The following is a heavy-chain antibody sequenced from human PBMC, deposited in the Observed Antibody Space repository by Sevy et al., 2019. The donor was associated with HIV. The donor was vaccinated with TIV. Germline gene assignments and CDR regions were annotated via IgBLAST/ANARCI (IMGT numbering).Heavy chain of an antibody. V-gene: IGHV3-9*01. CDR2: ISWNRGST. CDR1: GFTFDDYA. CDR3: AKDVMRQSSSQNLFHH. J-gene: IGHJ4*02. D-gene: IGHD6-13*01. Sequence: GGSLRLSYAASGFTFDDYAMHWVRQAPGKGLEWVSSISWNRGSTGYADSVKGRFTISRDNAKNSLYLQMNSLRAEDTALYYCAKDVMRQSSSQNLFHHWGQGTLVTVSS.